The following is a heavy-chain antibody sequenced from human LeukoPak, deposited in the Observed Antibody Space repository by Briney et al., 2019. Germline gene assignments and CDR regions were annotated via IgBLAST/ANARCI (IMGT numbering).Heavy chain of an antibody. D-gene: IGHD4-17*01. CDR2: INHSGST. Sequence: SETLSLTCAVYGGSFSGYYWSWIRQPPGKGLEWIGEINHSGSTNYNPSLKSRVTISVDTPKNQFSLKLSSVTAADTAVYYCARGTTVTTTSDFDYWGQGTLVTVSS. CDR1: GGSFSGYY. J-gene: IGHJ4*02. CDR3: ARGTTVTTTSDFDY. V-gene: IGHV4-34*01.